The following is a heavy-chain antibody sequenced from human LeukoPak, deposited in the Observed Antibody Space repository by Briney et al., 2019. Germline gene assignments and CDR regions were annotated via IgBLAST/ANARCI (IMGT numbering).Heavy chain of an antibody. J-gene: IGHJ4*02. V-gene: IGHV3-33*01. Sequence: GRSLRLSCAASGFTFSSYGMHWVRQAPGKGLEWVAVIWYDGSNKYYADSVKGRFTISRDNSKNTLYLQMNSLRVEDTAVYYCARVGQGSGSYYKNPMDYWGQGTLVTVSS. CDR1: GFTFSSYG. CDR2: IWYDGSNK. CDR3: ARVGQGSGSYYKNPMDY. D-gene: IGHD3-10*01.